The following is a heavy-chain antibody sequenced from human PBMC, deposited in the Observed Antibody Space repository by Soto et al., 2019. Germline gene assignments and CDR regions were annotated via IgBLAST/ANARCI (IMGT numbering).Heavy chain of an antibody. CDR2: IIPMFGTT. Sequence: SVKVSCKTSGGTFSSHAINWVRQAPGQGLEWMGGIIPMFGTTNYAQKFKGRVTISADESTSTAYMELSSLRSEDAAVYYCARAAIHGSSWYFWFDPWGQGTPDTVSS. CDR3: ARAAIHGSSWYFWFDP. V-gene: IGHV1-69*13. D-gene: IGHD6-13*01. CDR1: GGTFSSHA. J-gene: IGHJ5*02.